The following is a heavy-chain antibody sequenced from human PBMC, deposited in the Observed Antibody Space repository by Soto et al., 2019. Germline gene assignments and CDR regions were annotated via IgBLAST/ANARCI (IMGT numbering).Heavy chain of an antibody. V-gene: IGHV4-39*01. D-gene: IGHD2-15*01. CDR1: GGSISSSSYY. Sequence: SETLSLTCTVSGGSISSSSYYWGWIRQPPGKGLEWIGSIYYSGSTYYNPSLKSRVTISVDTSKNQFSLKLSSVTAADTAVYYCARHVPPATLYCSGGSCEIWSQGTLVTVSS. CDR3: ARHVPPATLYCSGGSCEI. J-gene: IGHJ4*02. CDR2: IYYSGST.